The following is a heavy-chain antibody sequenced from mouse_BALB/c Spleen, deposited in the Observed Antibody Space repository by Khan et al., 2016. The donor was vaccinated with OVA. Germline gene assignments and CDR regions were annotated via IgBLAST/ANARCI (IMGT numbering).Heavy chain of an antibody. J-gene: IGHJ4*01. CDR2: IWGDGNT. CDR3: AKPRDGYPEGMDY. Sequence: QVQLQQSGPGLVAPSQSLSITCTVSGFSLTNYGVNWVRQPPGKGLEWLGVIWGDGNTNYHSALKSRLSISKDNSKSQVFLKLNSLQTDDTATYYCAKPRDGYPEGMDYWGQGTSVTVSS. CDR1: GFSLTNYG. V-gene: IGHV2-3*01. D-gene: IGHD2-3*01.